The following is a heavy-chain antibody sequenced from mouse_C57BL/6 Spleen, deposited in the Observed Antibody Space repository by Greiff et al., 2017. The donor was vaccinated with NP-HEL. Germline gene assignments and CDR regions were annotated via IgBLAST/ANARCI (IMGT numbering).Heavy chain of an antibody. D-gene: IGHD1-1*02. CDR3: ARGVLCLRQGAMDY. Sequence: QVQLQQPGAELVMPGASVKLSCKASGYTFTSYWMHWVKQRPGQGLEWIGEIDPSDSYTNYNQKFKGKSTLTVDKSSSTAYMQLSSLTSEDSAVYYCARGVLCLRQGAMDYWGQGTSVTVSS. CDR1: GYTFTSYW. J-gene: IGHJ4*01. CDR2: IDPSDSYT. V-gene: IGHV1-69*01.